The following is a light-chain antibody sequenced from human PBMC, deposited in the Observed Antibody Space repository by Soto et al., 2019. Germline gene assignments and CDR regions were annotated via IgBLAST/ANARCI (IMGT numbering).Light chain of an antibody. Sequence: DIQMTQSPSTLSGSVGDRVTITCRASQTISSWLAWYQQKPGKAPKLLIYDASTLESGVPSRFSGSRSGTEFTLTISNLQPDDFATYYCQQYNSYSWTFGQGTKVDIK. V-gene: IGKV1-5*01. CDR2: DAS. J-gene: IGKJ1*01. CDR3: QQYNSYSWT. CDR1: QTISSW.